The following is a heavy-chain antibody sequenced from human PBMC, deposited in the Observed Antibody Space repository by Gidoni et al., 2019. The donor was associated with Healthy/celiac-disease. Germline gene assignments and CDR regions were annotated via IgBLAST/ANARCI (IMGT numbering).Heavy chain of an antibody. V-gene: IGHV4-30-4*01. Sequence: QVQLQESGPGMVKPSKTLSLTCTVSGGSISSGYYYLSWIRQPPGKGLEWIGYIYYSGCTDYYPSLKSRVTISVDTSKNQFSLKLSSVTAADTAVYYCARALMYYDILTGYKQPYYFDYWGQGTLVTVSS. J-gene: IGHJ4*02. CDR3: ARALMYYDILTGYKQPYYFDY. CDR2: IYYSGCT. CDR1: GGSISSGYYY. D-gene: IGHD3-9*01.